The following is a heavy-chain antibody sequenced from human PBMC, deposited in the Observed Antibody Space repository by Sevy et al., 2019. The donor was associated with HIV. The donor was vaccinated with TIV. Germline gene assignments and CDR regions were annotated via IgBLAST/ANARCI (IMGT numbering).Heavy chain of an antibody. D-gene: IGHD2-21*02. Sequence: GGSLRLSCVASGFIFSNAWMSWVRQAPGKGLEWVGRIKSKTDGGTTDYAAPVKGRFTISRDDSKNTLYLQMISLKTEDTAVYYYTTRCGGDCYQPFDYWGQGTLVTVSS. CDR1: GFIFSNAW. V-gene: IGHV3-15*01. CDR2: IKSKTDGGTT. CDR3: TTRCGGDCYQPFDY. J-gene: IGHJ4*02.